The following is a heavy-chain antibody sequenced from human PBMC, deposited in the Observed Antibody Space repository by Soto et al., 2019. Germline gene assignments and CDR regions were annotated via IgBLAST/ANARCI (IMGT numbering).Heavy chain of an antibody. CDR3: ATRLQCHGAGCYPTYQH. V-gene: IGHV3-21*01. Sequence: EVQLVQSGGGLAKPGGSLRLSCVGSGFTFTNYNMDWVRQAPGKGLEWVSSISSGIGSKSYADSVRGRFTVSSDNAKHSLYLELYCLSVDDTSAYYSATRLQCHGAGCYPTYQHGGQGTLVTVSS. J-gene: IGHJ1*01. D-gene: IGHD2-15*01. CDR1: GFTFTNYN. CDR2: ISSGIGSK.